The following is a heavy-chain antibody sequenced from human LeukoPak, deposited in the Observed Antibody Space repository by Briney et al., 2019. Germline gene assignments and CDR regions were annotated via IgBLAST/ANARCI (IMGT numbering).Heavy chain of an antibody. J-gene: IGHJ4*02. Sequence: ASVTVSCTASGYTFTVYYMHWVRQAPGQGLEWMGWINPNSGGTNYAQKFQSRVTMTRDTSISTAYMELSRLRSDDTAVYYCARYHYDSSGYLSAFDYWGQGTLVTVSS. V-gene: IGHV1-2*02. D-gene: IGHD3-22*01. CDR3: ARYHYDSSGYLSAFDY. CDR1: GYTFTVYY. CDR2: INPNSGGT.